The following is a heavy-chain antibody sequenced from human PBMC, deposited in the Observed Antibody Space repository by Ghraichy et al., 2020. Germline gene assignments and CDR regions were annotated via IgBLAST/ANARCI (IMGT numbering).Heavy chain of an antibody. CDR3: AVRRDIVVVPAAILYPA. CDR1: GFTFSSYA. J-gene: IGHJ4*02. CDR2: ISGSGGST. Sequence: GGSLRLSCAASGFTFSSYAMSWVRQAPGKGLEWVSAISGSGGSTYYADSVKGRFTISRDNSKNTLYLQMNSLRVEDTAVYYCAVRRDIVVVPAAILYPAWGQGTLVTVSS. D-gene: IGHD2-2*02. V-gene: IGHV3-23*01.